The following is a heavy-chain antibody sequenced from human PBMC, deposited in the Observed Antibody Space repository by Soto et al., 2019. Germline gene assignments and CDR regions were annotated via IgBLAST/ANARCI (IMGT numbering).Heavy chain of an antibody. V-gene: IGHV1-8*01. J-gene: IGHJ5*02. CDR1: GYTFTSYD. D-gene: IGHD6-19*01. CDR2: MNPSTGNT. CDR3: ARGRIIVAGGFDP. Sequence: QVQLVQSGAEVKKPGASVKVSCKASGYTFTSYDIIWVRQATGQGLEWMGWMNPSTGNTDSAEKFQGRLTMNRNTSISTVYMELSSLSFEDPGVYYCARGRIIVAGGFDPWGQGTLVTVSS.